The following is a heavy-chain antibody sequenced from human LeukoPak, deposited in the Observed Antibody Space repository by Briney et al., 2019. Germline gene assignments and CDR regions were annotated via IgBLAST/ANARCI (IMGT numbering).Heavy chain of an antibody. D-gene: IGHD1-7*01. Sequence: SETLSLTCTVSGGSISGYYWSWIRQPAGKGLEWIGRVYTSGSTHYNPSLKSRVTMSVDTSKTQFSLKLSSVTAADTAVYYCARLITGTTTAFDIWGQGTMVTVSS. J-gene: IGHJ3*02. V-gene: IGHV4-4*07. CDR3: ARLITGTTTAFDI. CDR1: GGSISGYY. CDR2: VYTSGST.